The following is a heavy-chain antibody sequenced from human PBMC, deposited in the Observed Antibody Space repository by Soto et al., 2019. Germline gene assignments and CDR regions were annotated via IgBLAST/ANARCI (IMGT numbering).Heavy chain of an antibody. CDR2: VCSSGST. Sequence: LSLTYYVSGGSVRSFCWTWIRQSPGKGLESIAYVCSSGSTNYNPSLKSRVTISVDTSKNQFSLNLTSVTAADTAVYYCARAEGYSSSWGLFDPWGQGTLVTVSS. J-gene: IGHJ5*02. CDR3: ARAEGYSSSWGLFDP. D-gene: IGHD6-13*01. V-gene: IGHV4-59*02. CDR1: GGSVRSFC.